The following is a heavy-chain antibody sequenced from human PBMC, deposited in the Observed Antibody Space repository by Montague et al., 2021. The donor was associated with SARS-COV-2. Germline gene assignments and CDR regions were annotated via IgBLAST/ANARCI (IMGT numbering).Heavy chain of an antibody. V-gene: IGHV3-11*01. CDR3: ARDAKSIAY. CDR2: ITSFSTT. Sequence: SLRLSRAASGFSFSDYYMSWVRQAPGKGLEWVSHITSFSTTYYADSVKGRFTISRDNAKNSLYLQMNSLRAEDTAVYFCARDAKSIAYWGQGTLVSVSS. CDR1: GFSFSDYY. J-gene: IGHJ4*02.